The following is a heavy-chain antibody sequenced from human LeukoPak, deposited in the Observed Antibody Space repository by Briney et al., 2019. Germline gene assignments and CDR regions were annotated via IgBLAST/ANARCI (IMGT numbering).Heavy chain of an antibody. CDR2: IAHDGTT. D-gene: IGHD2-2*01. CDR3: TRESRPFCPFAF. CDR1: GGSIDMTNY. J-gene: IGHJ4*02. V-gene: IGHV4-4*02. Sequence: SETLSLTCGVSGGSIDMTNYWSWVGQAPGRGLEWIGEIAHDGTTNYNASLRSRVAMSLDRANNQFSLSLTSVTGADTAVYYCTRESRPFCPFAFWGQGVLVTVSS.